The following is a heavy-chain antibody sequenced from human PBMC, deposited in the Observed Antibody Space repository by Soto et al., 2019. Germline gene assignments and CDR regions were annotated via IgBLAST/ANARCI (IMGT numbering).Heavy chain of an antibody. CDR3: ASTGSSSWYVGGMDV. J-gene: IGHJ6*02. CDR2: IYTSGST. CDR1: GGSISSYY. Sequence: NPSETLSLTCTVSGGSISSYYWSWIRQPAGKGLEWIGRIYTSGSTNYNPSLKSRVTMSVDTSKNQFSLKLSSVTAADTAVYYCASTGSSSWYVGGMDVWGQGTTVTVSS. V-gene: IGHV4-4*07. D-gene: IGHD6-13*01.